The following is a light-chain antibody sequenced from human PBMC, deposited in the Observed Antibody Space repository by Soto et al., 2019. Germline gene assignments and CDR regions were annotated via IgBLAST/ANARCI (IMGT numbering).Light chain of an antibody. J-gene: IGKJ2*01. Sequence: EVVLTQSPGTLSLSPGERATLSCRASQSVSNSYLAWYQQKPGQAPRLLIYGASSRATGIPDRFSGSGSGTDFTLTISRLAPEDLAVYYCQQYGSSPRTFGQGTKLEI. CDR2: GAS. CDR3: QQYGSSPRT. CDR1: QSVSNSY. V-gene: IGKV3-20*01.